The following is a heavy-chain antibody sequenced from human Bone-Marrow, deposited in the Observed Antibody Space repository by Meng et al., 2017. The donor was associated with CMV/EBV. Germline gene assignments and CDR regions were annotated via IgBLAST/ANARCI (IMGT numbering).Heavy chain of an antibody. Sequence: SETLSLTCTFSGGSVSSGSYYWSWIRQPPGKGLEWIGYIYYSGSTNYNPSLKSRVTISVEPSKNQFSLKLSSVTAADTAVYYCARGGGYSYGPYYYYYGMDVWGQGTTVTVSS. CDR3: ARGGGYSYGPYYYYYGMDV. CDR2: IYYSGST. J-gene: IGHJ6*02. CDR1: GGSVSSGSYY. V-gene: IGHV4-61*01. D-gene: IGHD5-18*01.